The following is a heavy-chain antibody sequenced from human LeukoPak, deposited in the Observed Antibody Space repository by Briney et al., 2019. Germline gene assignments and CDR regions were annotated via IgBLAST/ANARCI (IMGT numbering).Heavy chain of an antibody. V-gene: IGHV1-2*02. CDR2: IYPNSGAT. J-gene: IGHJ4*02. CDR1: GYTFTAYY. Sequence: GASVKVSCKTSGYTFTAYYMYWLRQAPGQGLECMGWIYPNSGATGYAQNFQGRVTMTRDTSVSTIYMELSRLRSDDTAVYYCARDGVSTTPDFDYWGQGTLVTVYS. D-gene: IGHD2-8*01. CDR3: ARDGVSTTPDFDY.